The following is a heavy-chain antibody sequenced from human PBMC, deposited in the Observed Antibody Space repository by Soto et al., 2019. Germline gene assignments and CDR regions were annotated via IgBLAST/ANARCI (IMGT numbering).Heavy chain of an antibody. V-gene: IGHV3-30*18. CDR1: GFTFSSYG. CDR2: ISYDGSNK. J-gene: IGHJ4*02. Sequence: ESVGGVVQPGRSLRLSCAASGFTFSSYGMHWVRQAPGKGLEWVAVISYDGSNKYYADSVKGRFTISRDNSKNTLYLQMNSLRAEDTAVYYCAKDKGSYCSSTSCYTYFDYWGQGTLVTVSS. D-gene: IGHD2-2*02. CDR3: AKDKGSYCSSTSCYTYFDY.